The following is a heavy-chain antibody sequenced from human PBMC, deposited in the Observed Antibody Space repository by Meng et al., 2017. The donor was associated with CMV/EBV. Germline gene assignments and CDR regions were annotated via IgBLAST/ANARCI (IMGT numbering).Heavy chain of an antibody. D-gene: IGHD2-2*01. V-gene: IGHV3-11*01. CDR2: ISSSGSTI. CDR1: GFTFSDYY. Sequence: GESLKISCAASGFTFSDYYMSWIRQAPGKGLEWVSYISSSGSTIYYADSVKGRFTISRDNAKNSLYLQMNSLRAEDTAVYYCARVDIVVVPAAEETYYYYGMDVWGQGTTVTVSS. J-gene: IGHJ6*02. CDR3: ARVDIVVVPAAEETYYYYGMDV.